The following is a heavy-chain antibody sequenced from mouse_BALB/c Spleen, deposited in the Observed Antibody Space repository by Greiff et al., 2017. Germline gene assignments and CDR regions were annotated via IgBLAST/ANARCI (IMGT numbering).Heavy chain of an antibody. D-gene: IGHD2-10*01. V-gene: IGHV1-62-2*01. CDR1: GYTFTEYI. CDR2: FYPGSGSI. Sequence: QVQLKESGAELVKPGASVKLSCKASGYTFTEYIIHWVKQRAGQGLEWIGWFYPGSGSIKHNEKFKDKATLTADKSSSTVYMELSRLTSEDSAVYFCARHEGAYYGTPFAYWGQGTLVTVSA. CDR3: ARHEGAYYGTPFAY. J-gene: IGHJ3*01.